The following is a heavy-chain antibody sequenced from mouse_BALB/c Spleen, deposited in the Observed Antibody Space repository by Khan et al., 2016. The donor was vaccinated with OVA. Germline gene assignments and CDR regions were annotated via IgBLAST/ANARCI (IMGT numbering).Heavy chain of an antibody. CDR1: GYSFTSYW. Sequence: EVQLQQSGTVLARPGASVKMSCKASGYSFTSYWMHWVKQRPGQGLEWIGAIYPGNSDTSYKQKFKGKAKLTAVTSASNAYMELSSLTTEDSEVYCGTDGNYVGWFAYWGQGTLVTVSA. CDR3: TDGNYVGWFAY. V-gene: IGHV1-5*01. J-gene: IGHJ3*01. CDR2: IYPGNSDT. D-gene: IGHD2-1*01.